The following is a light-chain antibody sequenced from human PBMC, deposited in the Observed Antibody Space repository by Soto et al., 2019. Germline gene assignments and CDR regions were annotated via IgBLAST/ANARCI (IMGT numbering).Light chain of an antibody. CDR3: QQYGGSPRT. V-gene: IGKV3-20*01. CDR2: GAS. Sequence: EMVLTQAPGTLGLWPGEGATLSCRASQSVSGNSLAWYQHKRGQGPRLLIHGASSRATGIPDRFSGSGTGTDFILTISRLEPEDFAVYYCQQYGGSPRTFGQGTKVDIK. J-gene: IGKJ1*01. CDR1: QSVSGNS.